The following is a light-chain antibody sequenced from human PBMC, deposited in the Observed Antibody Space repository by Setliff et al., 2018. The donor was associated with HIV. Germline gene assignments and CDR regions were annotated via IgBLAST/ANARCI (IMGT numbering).Light chain of an antibody. CDR1: SSDVGGYNY. CDR2: EVS. CDR3: SSYAGSNNYVV. Sequence: LTQPPSASGSPGQSVTISCTGTSSDVGGYNYVSWYQQHPGKAPKLMIYEVSKRPSGVPDRFSGSKSGNTASLTVSGLQAEDEADYYCSSYAGSNNYVVFGGGTKVTVL. V-gene: IGLV2-8*01. J-gene: IGLJ2*01.